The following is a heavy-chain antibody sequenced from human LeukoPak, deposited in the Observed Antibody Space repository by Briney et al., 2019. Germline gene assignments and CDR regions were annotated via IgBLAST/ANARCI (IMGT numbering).Heavy chain of an antibody. CDR2: FSASGGTT. Sequence: GGSLRLSCAASGFTFSSYAMSWVRQAPGKGLEWVSAFSASGGTTYYADSVKGRFTISRDNSKNTLYLQMNSLRAEDTAVYYCAKSGGLVGATTGAFDIRGQGTMVTVSS. D-gene: IGHD1-26*01. J-gene: IGHJ3*02. V-gene: IGHV3-23*01. CDR1: GFTFSSYA. CDR3: AKSGGLVGATTGAFDI.